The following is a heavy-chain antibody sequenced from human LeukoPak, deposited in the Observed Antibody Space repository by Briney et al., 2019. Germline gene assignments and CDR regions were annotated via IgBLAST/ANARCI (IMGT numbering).Heavy chain of an antibody. J-gene: IGHJ2*01. CDR2: TYYRSKWYN. Sequence: QTLSLTCVISGDSVSSNSAAWNRIRQSPSRGLEWLGRTYYRSKWYNNYAVSVKSRITINPDTSKNQFSLQLNSVTPEDTAVYYCARGVSGIRYFDLWGRGSLASVSS. CDR3: ARGVSGIRYFDL. CDR1: GDSVSSNSAA. V-gene: IGHV6-1*01. D-gene: IGHD1-1*01.